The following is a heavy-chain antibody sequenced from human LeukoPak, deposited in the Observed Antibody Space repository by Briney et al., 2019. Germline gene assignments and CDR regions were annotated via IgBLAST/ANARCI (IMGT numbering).Heavy chain of an antibody. J-gene: IGHJ4*02. V-gene: IGHV4-38-2*01. D-gene: IGHD6-19*01. CDR2: IYHSSNT. CDR1: GYSISSGYY. Sequence: SDTLSLNCAVSGYSISSGYYWGWIRQPPGKGLEWIGKIYHSSNTYYSPSLKSRVTIPVDMSKNHFSLKLSSMIAADTAVYYCAAIAVAGQFDFWGQGVLLSVFS. CDR3: AAIAVAGQFDF.